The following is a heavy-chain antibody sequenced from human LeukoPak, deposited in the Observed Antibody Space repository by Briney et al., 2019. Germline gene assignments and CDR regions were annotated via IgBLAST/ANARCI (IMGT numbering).Heavy chain of an antibody. CDR2: IYYSGST. J-gene: IGHJ5*02. D-gene: IGHD1-26*01. Sequence: SETLSLTCTVSGGSISSYYWSWIRPPPGKGLEWIGYIYYSGSTNYNPSLKSRVTISVDTSKNQFSLKLSSVTAADTAVYYCARVGGATPSWFDPWGQGTLVTVSS. CDR1: GGSISSYY. CDR3: ARVGGATPSWFDP. V-gene: IGHV4-59*01.